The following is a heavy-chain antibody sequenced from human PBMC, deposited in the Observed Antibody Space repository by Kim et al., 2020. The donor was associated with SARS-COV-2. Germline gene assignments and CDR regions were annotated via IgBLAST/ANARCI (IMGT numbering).Heavy chain of an antibody. CDR3: AKEVSSSWYVLDY. V-gene: IGHV3-30*18. Sequence: GGSLRLSCAASGFTFSSYGMHWVRQAPGKGLEWVAVISYDGSNKYYADSVKGRFTISRDNSKNTLYLQMNSLRAEDTAVYYCAKEVSSSWYVLDYWGQGTLVTVSS. CDR2: ISYDGSNK. CDR1: GFTFSSYG. D-gene: IGHD6-13*01. J-gene: IGHJ4*02.